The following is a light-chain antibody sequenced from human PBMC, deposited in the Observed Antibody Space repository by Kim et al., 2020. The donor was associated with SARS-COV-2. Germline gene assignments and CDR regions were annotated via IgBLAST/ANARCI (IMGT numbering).Light chain of an antibody. Sequence: QSVLTQSPSASGTPGQRVTISCSGGSSNVGTNYVHWYQQLPGTAPKLLIYKDRQRPSGVPDRFSGSKSGTSASLTISGLQADDEADYYCCSYAGGYTQVAFGGGTQLTVL. CDR3: CSYAGGYTQVA. J-gene: IGLJ2*01. CDR1: SSNVGTNY. V-gene: IGLV1-47*01. CDR2: KDR.